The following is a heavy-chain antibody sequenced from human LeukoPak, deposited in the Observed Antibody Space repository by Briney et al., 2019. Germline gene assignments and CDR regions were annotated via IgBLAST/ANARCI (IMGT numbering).Heavy chain of an antibody. J-gene: IGHJ3*02. Sequence: ASVKVSCKASGYTFTTYEIHWVRQAPGQGLEWMGIINPRGGSTSYTQKFQGRVTMTRDTSTSTVYMELSSLRSEDTAVYYCARVKSYYYDTSDKDAFDIWGQGTMVTVSS. CDR3: ARVKSYYYDTSDKDAFDI. CDR1: GYTFTTYE. V-gene: IGHV1-46*01. CDR2: INPRGGST. D-gene: IGHD3-22*01.